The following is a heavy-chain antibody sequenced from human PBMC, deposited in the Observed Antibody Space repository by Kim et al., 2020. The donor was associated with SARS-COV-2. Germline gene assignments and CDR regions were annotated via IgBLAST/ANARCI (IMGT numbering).Heavy chain of an antibody. J-gene: IGHJ4*02. CDR3: AARIAVAGALNDY. CDR1: GFTFTSSA. CDR2: IVVGSGNT. V-gene: IGHV1-58*01. Sequence: SVKVSCKASGFTFTSSAVQWVRQARGQRLEWIGWIVVGSGNTNYAQKFQERVTITRDMSTSTAYMELSSLRSEDTAVYYCAARIAVAGALNDYWGQGTLVTVSS. D-gene: IGHD6-19*01.